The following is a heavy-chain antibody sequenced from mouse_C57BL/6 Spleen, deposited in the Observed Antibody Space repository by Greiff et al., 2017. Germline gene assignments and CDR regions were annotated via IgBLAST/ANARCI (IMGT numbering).Heavy chain of an antibody. CDR2: ISSGGSYT. J-gene: IGHJ2*01. CDR3: ARHSNYFDY. Sequence: EVKFEESGGDLVKPGGSLKLSCAASGFTFSSYGMSWVRQTPDKRLEWVATISSGGSYTYYPDSVKGRFTISRDNAKNTLYLQMSSLKSEDTAMYYCARHSNYFDYWGQGTTLTVSS. D-gene: IGHD2-5*01. CDR1: GFTFSSYG. V-gene: IGHV5-6*02.